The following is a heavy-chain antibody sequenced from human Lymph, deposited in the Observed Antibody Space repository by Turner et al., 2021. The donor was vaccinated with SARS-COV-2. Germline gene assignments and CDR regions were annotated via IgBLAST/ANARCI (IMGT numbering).Heavy chain of an antibody. V-gene: IGHV1-2*02. CDR1: GYTFNGYY. Sequence: QVQLVQSGAEVKKPGASVKVSCKASGYTFNGYYMHWVRQAPGQGLEWMGWINPNSGGTNYAQKFQGRVTMTRDTSSSTAYMELSRLRSDDTAVYYCARDVERYNDFWSGYSGGYGLDVWGQGTTVTVSS. J-gene: IGHJ6*02. CDR3: ARDVERYNDFWSGYSGGYGLDV. D-gene: IGHD3-3*01. CDR2: INPNSGGT.